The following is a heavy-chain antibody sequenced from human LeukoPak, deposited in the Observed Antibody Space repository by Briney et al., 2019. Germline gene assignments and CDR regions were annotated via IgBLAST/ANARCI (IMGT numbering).Heavy chain of an antibody. CDR1: GGSFSGYY. CDR3: ARGDGSSWYASWFDP. Sequence: PSEALSLTCAVYGGSFSGYYWSWIRQPPGKGLEWIGEINHSGSTNYNPSLKSRVTISVDTSKNQFSLKLSSVTAADTAVYYCARGDGSSWYASWFDPWGQGTLVTVSS. V-gene: IGHV4-34*01. J-gene: IGHJ5*02. D-gene: IGHD6-13*01. CDR2: INHSGST.